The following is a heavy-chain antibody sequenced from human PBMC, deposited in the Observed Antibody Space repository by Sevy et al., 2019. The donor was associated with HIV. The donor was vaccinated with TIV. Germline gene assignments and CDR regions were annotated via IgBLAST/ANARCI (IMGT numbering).Heavy chain of an antibody. CDR3: GGVGAARLGGYYYYYMDV. CDR1: GFTVSSNY. Sequence: GGSLRLSCAASGFTVSSNYMSWVRQAPGKGLEWVSVIYSGGSTYYADSVKGRFTISRDNSKNTLYLQMNSLRAEDTAVYYCGGVGAARLGGYYYYYMDVWGKGTTVTVSS. D-gene: IGHD6-6*01. CDR2: IYSGGST. V-gene: IGHV3-53*01. J-gene: IGHJ6*03.